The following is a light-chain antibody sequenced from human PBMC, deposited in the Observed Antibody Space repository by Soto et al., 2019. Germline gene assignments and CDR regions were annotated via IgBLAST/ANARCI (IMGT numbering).Light chain of an antibody. CDR3: QQRSNWPPAVT. CDR1: QSVRSS. V-gene: IGKV3-11*01. Sequence: EIVLTQSPDTLSLSPGERATLSCRASQSVRSSLAWYQQKPGQAPRLLIYDASNRATGIPARFSGSGSGTDFTLTISSLEPEDFAVYYCQQRSNWPPAVTFGPGAKVDIK. J-gene: IGKJ3*01. CDR2: DAS.